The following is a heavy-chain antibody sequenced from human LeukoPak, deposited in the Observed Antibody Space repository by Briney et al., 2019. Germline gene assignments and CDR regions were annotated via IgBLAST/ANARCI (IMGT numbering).Heavy chain of an antibody. V-gene: IGHV1-18*01. CDR1: GYTVTSYG. Sequence: GASVKVSCKASGYTVTSYGISWVRQAPGQGLEWMGWISVYNGNTNYAQKLQGRVTMTTDTSTSTAYMELRSLRSDDTAVYYCARDEYSSGWYENYYYYMDVWGKGTTVTVSS. J-gene: IGHJ6*03. D-gene: IGHD6-19*01. CDR2: ISVYNGNT. CDR3: ARDEYSSGWYENYYYYMDV.